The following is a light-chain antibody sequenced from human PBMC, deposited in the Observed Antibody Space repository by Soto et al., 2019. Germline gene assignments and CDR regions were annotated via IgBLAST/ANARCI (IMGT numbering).Light chain of an antibody. Sequence: QSALTQPASVSGSPGQSITISCTGTSSDVGGYNYVSWYQQHPGKAPKLMIYDVSNRPSGVSNRFSGSKSGNTASLTISGLQAEDEADDYCSSSTSSSLHVFGTGTKLTVL. CDR2: DVS. V-gene: IGLV2-14*03. CDR1: SSDVGGYNY. J-gene: IGLJ1*01. CDR3: SSSTSSSLHV.